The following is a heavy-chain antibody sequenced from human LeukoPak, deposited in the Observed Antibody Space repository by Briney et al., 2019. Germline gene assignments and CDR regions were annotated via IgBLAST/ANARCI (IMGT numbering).Heavy chain of an antibody. J-gene: IGHJ4*02. CDR3: ARDEDYVWGSYRLDY. D-gene: IGHD3-16*02. Sequence: GGSLRLSCAASGFTFSSYSMNWVRQAPGKGLEWVSSISNSSSYIYYADSVKGRFTISRDNAKNSLYLQMNSLRAEDTAVYYCARDEDYVWGSYRLDYWGQGTLVTASS. CDR1: GFTFSSYS. CDR2: ISNSSSYI. V-gene: IGHV3-21*01.